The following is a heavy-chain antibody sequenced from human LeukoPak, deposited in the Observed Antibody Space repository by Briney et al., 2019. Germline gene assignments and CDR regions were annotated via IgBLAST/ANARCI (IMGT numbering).Heavy chain of an antibody. CDR1: GYTFIGYY. CDR2: INPNSGGT. CDR3: ARDSCSSTSCLSIDDY. D-gene: IGHD2-2*01. Sequence: ASVKVSCKASGYTFIGYYMHWVRQAPGQGLEWMGWINPNSGGTNYAQKFQGRVTMTRDTSISTVYMELSRLRSDDTAVYYCARDSCSSTSCLSIDDYWGQGPWSPSPQ. J-gene: IGHJ4*02. V-gene: IGHV1-2*02.